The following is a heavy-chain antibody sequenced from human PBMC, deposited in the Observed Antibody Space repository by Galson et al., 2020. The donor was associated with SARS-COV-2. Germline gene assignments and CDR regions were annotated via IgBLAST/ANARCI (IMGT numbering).Heavy chain of an antibody. CDR3: ARDPL. CDR2: INGDSSIT. CDR1: GFSINTYW. J-gene: IGHJ3*01. V-gene: IGHV3-74*01. Sequence: GESLKISCVASGFSINTYWMHWVRQAPGKGLVWVSRINGDSSITSYADSVKGRFTISRDNAKKTVYLEMTSLRVEDTAVYYCARDPLWGQGTMVTVSS.